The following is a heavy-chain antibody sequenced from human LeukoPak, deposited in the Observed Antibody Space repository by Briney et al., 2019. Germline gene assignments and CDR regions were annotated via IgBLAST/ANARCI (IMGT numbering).Heavy chain of an antibody. V-gene: IGHV3-15*01. CDR2: IKSKTDGGTT. J-gene: IGHJ4*02. CDR1: GFTFSNAW. Sequence: GGSLRLSCAASGFTFSNAWMCWVRQAPGKGLEWVARIKSKTDGGTTDYAAPVQGRFTISRDDSKNTLYLQMNSLRAEDTAVYFCARGTPTTRDFDYWGQGTLVTVSS. D-gene: IGHD4-11*01. CDR3: ARGTPTTRDFDY.